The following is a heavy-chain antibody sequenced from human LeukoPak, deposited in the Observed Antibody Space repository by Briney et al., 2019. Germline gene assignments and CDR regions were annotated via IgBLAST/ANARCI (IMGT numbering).Heavy chain of an antibody. CDR1: GGSFSGSY. D-gene: IGHD3-10*01. J-gene: IGHJ6*02. V-gene: IGHV4-34*01. Sequence: PSETLSLTCAVYGGSFSGSYWSWIRQPPGKGLEWIGEINHSGSTNYNPSLKSRVTISLDTSKNQLSLKVTSVTAADTAVYYCARDSGGSVVGKYYYYYGMDVWGQGTTVTVSS. CDR3: ARDSGGSVVGKYYYYYGMDV. CDR2: INHSGST.